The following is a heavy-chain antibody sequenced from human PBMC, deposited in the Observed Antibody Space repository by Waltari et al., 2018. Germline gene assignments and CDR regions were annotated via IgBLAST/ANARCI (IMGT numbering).Heavy chain of an antibody. CDR2: IYYTGNT. CDR3: ARRPAGATFDY. CDR1: GGPIGRYY. V-gene: IGHV4-59*01. Sequence: QVQLQESGPGLVKPSETLSLTCTVSGGPIGRYYWSWIRQPPGKGLEWIGYIYYTGNTYFSPSLKSRVTMSVDTSKNQVSLRLISVTAADTAVYFCARRPAGATFDYWGPGALVTVSS. D-gene: IGHD1-26*01. J-gene: IGHJ4*02.